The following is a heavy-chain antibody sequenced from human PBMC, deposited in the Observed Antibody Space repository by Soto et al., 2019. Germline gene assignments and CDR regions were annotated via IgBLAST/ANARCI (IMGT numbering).Heavy chain of an antibody. CDR2: MRSKSYSGTI. J-gene: IGHJ6*02. Sequence: GGSLRLSCTGSGFTFGDYAMSWFRQAPGKGLEWVGLMRSKSYSGTIEYAASVKGRFTISRDDSNSIAYLQMSSLKIEDTAVYYCSGFSGGDFNHYVMDVWGQGTTVIVSS. CDR1: GFTFGDYA. V-gene: IGHV3-49*03. D-gene: IGHD5-12*01. CDR3: SGFSGGDFNHYVMDV.